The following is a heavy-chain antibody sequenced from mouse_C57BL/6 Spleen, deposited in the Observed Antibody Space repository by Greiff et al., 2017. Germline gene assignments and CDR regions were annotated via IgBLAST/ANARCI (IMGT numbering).Heavy chain of an antibody. D-gene: IGHD2-4*01. CDR2: IWGDGST. V-gene: IGHV2-3*01. Sequence: QVQLQQSGPGLVAPSQSLSITCTVSGFSLTSSGVSWVRQPPGKGLEWLGVIWGDGSTNNHSALISRLGISKDNAKCQVFLKLNRLQTDDTATYYCAKSRDYLYAMDYWGQGTSVTVSS. CDR3: AKSRDYLYAMDY. CDR1: GFSLTSSG. J-gene: IGHJ4*01.